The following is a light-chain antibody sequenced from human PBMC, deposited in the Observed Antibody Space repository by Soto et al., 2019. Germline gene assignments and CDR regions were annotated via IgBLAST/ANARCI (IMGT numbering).Light chain of an antibody. Sequence: QSVLTQTPSASGTPGQRVTIACYGSNANIESNYVYWYQQFPGTAPKVLIYKDDQRPSGVPDRFSGSKSGASASLAINGLRSEDEADYYCAVRDDRLSGNWVFGGGTKRTVL. CDR3: AVRDDRLSGNWV. CDR2: KDD. CDR1: NANIESNY. J-gene: IGLJ3*02. V-gene: IGLV1-47*01.